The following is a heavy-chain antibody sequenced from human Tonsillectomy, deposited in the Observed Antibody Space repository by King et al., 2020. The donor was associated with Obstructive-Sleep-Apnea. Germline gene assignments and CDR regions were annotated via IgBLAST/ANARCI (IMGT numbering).Heavy chain of an antibody. CDR3: AKDKDSSGWYADY. D-gene: IGHD6-19*01. CDR2: ISWNMGSI. J-gene: IGHJ4*02. V-gene: IGHV3-9*01. Sequence: VQLVESGGGLVQPGRSLRLSCVASGFTFYDYAMPWVRQAPGKGLEWVSGISWNMGSIGYVDSVKGRFTISRYNVKKYLYLQMNSLRVEDTALYYCAKDKDSSGWYADYWGQGTLVTVSS. CDR1: GFTFYDYA.